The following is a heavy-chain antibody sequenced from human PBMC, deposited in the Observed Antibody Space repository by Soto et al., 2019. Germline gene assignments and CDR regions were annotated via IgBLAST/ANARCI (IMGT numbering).Heavy chain of an antibody. CDR2: MYNTGST. CDR1: GGSISGYY. Sequence: SETLSLTCTVSGGSISGYYWSWIRQPPGKGLEWIGYMYNTGSTVYNPSFKSRVTISVDTSKNQFSLKLNSVTATDTAVYYCARDLWGYCGTDCYPLDVWGQGTTVTVSS. V-gene: IGHV4-59*01. CDR3: ARDLWGYCGTDCYPLDV. D-gene: IGHD2-21*02. J-gene: IGHJ6*02.